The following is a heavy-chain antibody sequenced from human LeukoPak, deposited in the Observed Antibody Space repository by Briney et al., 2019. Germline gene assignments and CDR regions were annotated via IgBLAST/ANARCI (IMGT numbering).Heavy chain of an antibody. V-gene: IGHV4-34*01. CDR1: GFTFSSYA. D-gene: IGHD3-10*01. Sequence: GSLRLSCAASGFTFSSYAMSWVAQAPGKGREWVGEINHGGSTNDNPSLKRRVTISVATSKNQFSLKLSSVTAADTAVYYCARGRGWFGYYGMDVWGQGTTVTVSS. CDR3: ARGRGWFGYYGMDV. CDR2: INHGGST. J-gene: IGHJ6*02.